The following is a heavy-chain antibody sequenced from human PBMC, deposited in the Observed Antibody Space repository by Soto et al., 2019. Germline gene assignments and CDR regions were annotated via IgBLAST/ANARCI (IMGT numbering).Heavy chain of an antibody. J-gene: IGHJ4*02. V-gene: IGHV3-7*01. CDR2: INPGGSEE. D-gene: IGHD1-26*01. Sequence: EVQLVDSGGGLVQPGGSLRLSCTASGFSFSTFWMSWVRQAPGKGLEWVANINPGGSEEYYVDSVKGRFTISRDNAKNSLSLQMNSLKAEYTAMYYCARDIVPPGICFDYWGQGALVSVSS. CDR3: ARDIVPPGICFDY. CDR1: GFSFSTFW.